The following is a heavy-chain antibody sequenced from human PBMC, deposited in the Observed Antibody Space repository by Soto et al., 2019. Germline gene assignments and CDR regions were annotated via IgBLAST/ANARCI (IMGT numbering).Heavy chain of an antibody. CDR2: IDYSGST. CDR1: GGSISSGDYY. D-gene: IGHD2-2*01. Sequence: QVQLQESGPGLVKPSQTLSLTCTVSGGSISSGDYYWSWIRQPPGTGLEWIGYIDYSGSTYYNPSLKSRVTIAVDTSKNQFSLKLSSVTASDTAVYYCACGGNCSSTSCANWFAPWGQGTLVTVSS. J-gene: IGHJ5*02. V-gene: IGHV4-30-4*01. CDR3: ACGGNCSSTSCANWFAP.